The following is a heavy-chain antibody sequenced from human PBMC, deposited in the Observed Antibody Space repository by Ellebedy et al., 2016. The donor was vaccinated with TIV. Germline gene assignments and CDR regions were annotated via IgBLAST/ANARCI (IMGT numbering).Heavy chain of an antibody. J-gene: IGHJ4*02. CDR3: ARDQEYGTRSLTAFDY. V-gene: IGHV3-30*03. CDR2: ISYEGSKK. CDR1: GFTFSSFG. D-gene: IGHD1-1*01. Sequence: PGGSLRLSCAASGFTFSSFGMHWVRQAPGKGLEWVAVISYEGSKKYYEDSVKGRFTISRDNSKNTLYLQMNDLRIEDTAVYYCARDQEYGTRSLTAFDYWGQGTLVTVSS.